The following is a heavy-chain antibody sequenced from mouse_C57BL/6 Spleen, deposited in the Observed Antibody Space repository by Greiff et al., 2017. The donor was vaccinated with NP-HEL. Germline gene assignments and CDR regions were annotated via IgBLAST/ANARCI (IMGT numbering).Heavy chain of an antibody. J-gene: IGHJ3*01. CDR2: IDPSDSYT. D-gene: IGHD1-1*01. V-gene: IGHV1-69*01. CDR1: GYTFTSYW. Sequence: QVQLQQPGAELVMPGASVKLSCKASGYTFTSYWMHWVKQRPGQGLEWIGEIDPSDSYTNYNQKFKGKSTLTVDKSSSTAYMQLSSLTSEDSAVYYCARYNYGSSPWFAYWGQGTLVTVSA. CDR3: ARYNYGSSPWFAY.